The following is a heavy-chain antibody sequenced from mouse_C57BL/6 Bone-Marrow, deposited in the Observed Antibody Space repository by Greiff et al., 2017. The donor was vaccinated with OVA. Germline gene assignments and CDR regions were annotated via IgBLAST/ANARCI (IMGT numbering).Heavy chain of an antibody. J-gene: IGHJ2*01. CDR3: ARQETSYFDY. CDR1: GFTFSSYG. V-gene: IGHV5-6*01. CDR2: ISSGGSYT. Sequence: EVMLVESGGDLVKPAGSLKLSCAASGFTFSSYGMSWVRQTPDKRLEWVATISSGGSYTYYPDSVKGRFTISRDNAKNTLYLQMSSLKSEDTAMYYCARQETSYFDYWGQGTTLTVSS.